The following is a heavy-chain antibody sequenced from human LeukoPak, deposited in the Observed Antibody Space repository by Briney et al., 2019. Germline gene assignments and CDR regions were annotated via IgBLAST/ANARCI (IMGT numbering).Heavy chain of an antibody. J-gene: IGHJ4*02. V-gene: IGHV3-53*01. CDR2: IYSGGST. CDR3: AKDRHCSGGSCSGL. Sequence: GGTLRLSCAASGLTVSNNYMKWVRQAPGKGQEWVSLIYSGGSTYYADSVKGRLTISRDNPKNTVYLQMNNLRAEDTAVYYCAKDRHCSGGSCSGLWGQGTLVTVSS. D-gene: IGHD2-15*01. CDR1: GLTVSNNY.